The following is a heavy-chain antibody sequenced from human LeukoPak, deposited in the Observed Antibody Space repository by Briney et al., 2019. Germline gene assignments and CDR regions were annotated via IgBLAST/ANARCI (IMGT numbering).Heavy chain of an antibody. CDR3: ATDLGVWYSSSWYPRSYFQH. D-gene: IGHD6-13*01. CDR2: FDPEDGET. Sequence: GASVKVSCKASGYTLTELSMHWVRQAPGKGLEWMGGFDPEDGETIYAQKVQGRVTMTEDTSTDTAYMELSSLRSEDTAVYYCATDLGVWYSSSWYPRSYFQHWGQGTLVTVSS. V-gene: IGHV1-24*01. J-gene: IGHJ1*01. CDR1: GYTLTELS.